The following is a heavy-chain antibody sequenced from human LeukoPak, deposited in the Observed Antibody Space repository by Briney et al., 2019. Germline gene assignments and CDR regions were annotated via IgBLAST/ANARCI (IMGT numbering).Heavy chain of an antibody. CDR3: ARDRYYGGNSGFDY. J-gene: IGHJ4*02. V-gene: IGHV4-4*07. Sequence: SETLPLTCTVSGLSISSYYWSWVRQPAGKGLEWIGRIYTTGSTNYNPSLKSRVTMSVDTSKNQFSLNLTSVTAADPAVYYCARDRYYGGNSGFDYWGRGTLVTVSS. D-gene: IGHD4-23*01. CDR1: GLSISSYY. CDR2: IYTTGST.